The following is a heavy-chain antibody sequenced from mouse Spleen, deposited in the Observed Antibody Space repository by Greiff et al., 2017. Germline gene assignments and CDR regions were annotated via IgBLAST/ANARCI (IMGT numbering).Heavy chain of an antibody. CDR2: ISSGGSYT. Sequence: EVKLVESGGGLVKPGGSLKLSCAASGFTFSSYTMSWVRQTPEKRLEWVATISSGGSYTYYPDSVKGRFTISRDNAKNTLYLQMSSLKSEDTAMYYCTRDLYGTTNGYAMDYWGQGTSVTVSS. CDR3: TRDLYGTTNGYAMDY. V-gene: IGHV5-6-4*01. D-gene: IGHD2-1*01. J-gene: IGHJ4*01. CDR1: GFTFSSYT.